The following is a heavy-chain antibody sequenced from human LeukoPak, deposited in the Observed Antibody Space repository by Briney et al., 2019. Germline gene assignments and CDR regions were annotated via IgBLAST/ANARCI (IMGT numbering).Heavy chain of an antibody. D-gene: IGHD3-10*01. Sequence: ASVKVSCKASGYTFTSDDINWVRQATGQGLEWMGWMNPNSGNTGYAQKFQGRVTITRNTSISTAYMELSSLRSEDTAVYYCARAKLWFGELLSDWGQGTLVTVSS. J-gene: IGHJ4*02. CDR3: ARAKLWFGELLSD. CDR2: MNPNSGNT. CDR1: GYTFTSDD. V-gene: IGHV1-8*03.